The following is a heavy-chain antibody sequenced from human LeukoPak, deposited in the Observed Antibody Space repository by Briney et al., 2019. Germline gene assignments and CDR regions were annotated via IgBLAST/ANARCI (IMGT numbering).Heavy chain of an antibody. D-gene: IGHD3-3*01. Sequence: SETLSLTCTVSGDSISSSSYYWGWIRQPPGKGLEWIGSIYYSGSTFYNPSLKSRVTISVDTSKNQFSLKLSSVTAADTAVYYCARNRITIFGVAPSLDYWGQGTLVTVSS. CDR1: GDSISSSSYY. CDR3: ARNRITIFGVAPSLDY. J-gene: IGHJ4*02. CDR2: IYYSGST. V-gene: IGHV4-39*01.